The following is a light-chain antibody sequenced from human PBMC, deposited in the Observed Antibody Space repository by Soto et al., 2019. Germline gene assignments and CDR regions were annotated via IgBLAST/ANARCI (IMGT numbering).Light chain of an antibody. CDR2: LAS. V-gene: IGKV1-39*01. CDR1: QSSSNN. Sequence: DIQMTQSPSSLSASVGDRVTITCRASQSSSNNLNWYKQRPGKAPKLLIYLASSFSIGVPSKFSGSGSGTDFTLNICVLQPEASATYYCRQTYKTPRTFGHGTKVEI. J-gene: IGKJ1*01. CDR3: RQTYKTPRT.